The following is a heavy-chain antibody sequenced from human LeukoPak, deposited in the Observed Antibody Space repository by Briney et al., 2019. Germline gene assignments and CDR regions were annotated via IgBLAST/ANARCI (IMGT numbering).Heavy chain of an antibody. Sequence: RGESLKISCKGSGSSFTYWIGWVRQMPGTGVEWVGIIYSGDSHTKSSPSFQGRGTISADKSISTAYLQWSSLEASDTDMYYCECARHGDYVWDYGGQGRLVTVSS. CDR1: GSSFTYW. V-gene: IGHV5-51*01. J-gene: IGHJ4*02. CDR2: IYSGDSHT. D-gene: IGHD4-17*01. CDR3: ECARHGDYVWDY.